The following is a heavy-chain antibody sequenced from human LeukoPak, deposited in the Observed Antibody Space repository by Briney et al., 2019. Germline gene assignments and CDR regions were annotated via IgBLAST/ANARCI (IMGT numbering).Heavy chain of an antibody. CDR3: AKGGRYGGFVP. CDR1: GFSFPYG. V-gene: IGHV3-23*01. Sequence: GGSLRLSCEASGFSFPYGMSWVRQAPGKGLEGVSGITNSGENTYYADSVKGRFTISRDNSKNTLYLQMNSLRAEDTAVYYCAKGGRYGGFVPWGQGTLVTVSS. J-gene: IGHJ5*02. D-gene: IGHD3-16*01. CDR2: ITNSGENT.